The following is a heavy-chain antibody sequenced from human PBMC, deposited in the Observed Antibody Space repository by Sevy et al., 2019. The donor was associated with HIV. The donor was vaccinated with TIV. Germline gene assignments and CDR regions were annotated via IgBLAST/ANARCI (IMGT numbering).Heavy chain of an antibody. D-gene: IGHD3-10*01. CDR1: GGSISSGSYY. J-gene: IGHJ4*02. CDR3: ARTSTPEYGSGSYLMYYFDY. CDR2: IYTSGST. Sequence: SETLSLTCTVSGGSISSGSYYWSWIRQPAGKGLEWIGRIYTSGSTNYNPSLKSRVTISVDTSKNQFSLKLSSVTAADTAVYYCARTSTPEYGSGSYLMYYFDYWGQGTLVTVPS. V-gene: IGHV4-61*02.